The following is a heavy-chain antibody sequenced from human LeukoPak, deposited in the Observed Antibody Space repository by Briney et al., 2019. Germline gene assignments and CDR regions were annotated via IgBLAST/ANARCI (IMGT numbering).Heavy chain of an antibody. V-gene: IGHV3-21*01. CDR3: AREVWGSSTSQHAFDV. J-gene: IGHJ3*01. D-gene: IGHD2-2*01. CDR2: ISSSSNYI. Sequence: GGSLRLSCAASGFIFSSYTMNWVRQAPGKGLEWVSSISSSSNYIYYADSVKGRFTISRDNAKKSLYLQMNSLRAEDTAVYYCAREVWGSSTSQHAFDVWGQGTMVTVSS. CDR1: GFIFSSYT.